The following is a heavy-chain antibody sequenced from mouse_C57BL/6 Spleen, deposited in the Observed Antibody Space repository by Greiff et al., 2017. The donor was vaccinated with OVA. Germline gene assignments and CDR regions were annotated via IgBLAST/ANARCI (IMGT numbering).Heavy chain of an antibody. Sequence: EVKLVESGGGLVQPKGSLKLSCAASGFSFNTYAMNWVRQAPGKGLEWVARIRSKSNNYATYYADSVKGRFTISRDNSESMLYLQMNNLKTEDTAMYYCVRLWLPFYAMDYWGQGTSVTVSS. CDR3: VRLWLPFYAMDY. V-gene: IGHV10-1*01. CDR2: IRSKSNNYAT. D-gene: IGHD2-2*01. J-gene: IGHJ4*01. CDR1: GFSFNTYA.